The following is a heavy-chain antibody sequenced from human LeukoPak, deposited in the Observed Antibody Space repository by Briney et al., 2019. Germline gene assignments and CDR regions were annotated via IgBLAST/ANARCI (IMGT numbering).Heavy chain of an antibody. CDR2: ISGSGGNT. CDR3: AKGMDILSGYVDY. CDR1: GFTLSSYS. D-gene: IGHD3-9*01. V-gene: IGHV3-23*01. Sequence: GGSLRLSCAAYGFTLSSYSMNWVRQAPGKGLEWVSGISGSGGNTYYADSVKGRSTISRDNSKNTLSLQMNSLRAEDTAVYYCAKGMDILSGYVDYWGQGTQVTVSS. J-gene: IGHJ4*02.